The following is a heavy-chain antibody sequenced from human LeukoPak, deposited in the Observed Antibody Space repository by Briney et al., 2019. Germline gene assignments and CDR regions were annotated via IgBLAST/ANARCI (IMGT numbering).Heavy chain of an antibody. J-gene: IGHJ5*02. CDR3: ARTAAPYYDILTGYRNWFDP. CDR1: GFTFSSYG. Sequence: QSGGSLRLSCAASGFTFSSYGMHWVRQAPGKGLEWVAVISYDGSNKYYADSVKGRFTISRDNSKNTLYLQMNSLRVEDTAVYYCARTAAPYYDILTGYRNWFDPWGQGTLVTVSS. D-gene: IGHD3-9*01. CDR2: ISYDGSNK. V-gene: IGHV3-30*03.